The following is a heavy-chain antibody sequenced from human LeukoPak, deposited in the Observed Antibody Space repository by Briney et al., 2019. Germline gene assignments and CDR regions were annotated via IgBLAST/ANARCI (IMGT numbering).Heavy chain of an antibody. Sequence: GGSLRLSCAASGFMFAGFGMSWVRHRPEKGLEWVSTISENGGSAYFAGSVLGRFAISRDNSKNTLYLQMNSLRAEDTAVYYCARDGDYGDYLGASDYWGQGTLVTVSS. D-gene: IGHD4-17*01. J-gene: IGHJ4*02. V-gene: IGHV3-23*01. CDR2: ISENGGSA. CDR1: GFMFAGFG. CDR3: ARDGDYGDYLGASDY.